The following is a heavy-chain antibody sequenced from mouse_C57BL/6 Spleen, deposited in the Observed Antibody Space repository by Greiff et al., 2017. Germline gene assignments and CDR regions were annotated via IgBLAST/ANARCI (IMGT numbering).Heavy chain of an antibody. Sequence: VQLQQSGAELVKPGASVQLSCTASGFNIQDYYMHWVKQRTEQGLEWIGRIDPEVGETKSAPQFPGKATITADTSSNTAYLQLSSLTSEDTAVYYCARNYGTHWYFDVGGTETTGTV. CDR3: ARNYGTHWYFDV. V-gene: IGHV14-2*01. J-gene: IGHJ1*03. CDR2: IDPEVGET. D-gene: IGHD1-1*01. CDR1: GFNIQDYY.